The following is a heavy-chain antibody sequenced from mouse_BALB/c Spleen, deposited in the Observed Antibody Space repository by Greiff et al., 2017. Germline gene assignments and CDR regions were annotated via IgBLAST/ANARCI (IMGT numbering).Heavy chain of an antibody. Sequence: VQLVESGAELAKPGASVKMSCKASGYTFTSYWMHWVKQRPGQGLEWIGYINPSTGYTEYNQKFKDKATLTADKSSSTAYMQLSSLTSEDSAVYYCALSTMITAWFAYWGQGTLVTVSA. CDR3: ALSTMITAWFAY. D-gene: IGHD2-4*01. J-gene: IGHJ3*01. V-gene: IGHV1-7*01. CDR2: INPSTGYT. CDR1: GYTFTSYW.